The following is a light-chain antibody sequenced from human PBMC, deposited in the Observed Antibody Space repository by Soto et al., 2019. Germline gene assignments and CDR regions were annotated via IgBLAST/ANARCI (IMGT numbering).Light chain of an antibody. CDR2: STN. CDR1: AGAVTSASY. Sequence: QTVVTQEPSLTVSPGGTVTLTCASSAGAVTSASYANWFQQKPGQAPRALIYSTNNRHSWTPARFSGSLLGGKAVLTLSAVQAEDEAEYYCLLYSGDGQVFGGGTKLTVL. J-gene: IGLJ2*01. CDR3: LLYSGDGQV. V-gene: IGLV7-43*01.